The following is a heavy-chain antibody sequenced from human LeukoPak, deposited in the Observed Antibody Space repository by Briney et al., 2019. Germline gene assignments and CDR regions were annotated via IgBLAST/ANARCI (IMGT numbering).Heavy chain of an antibody. Sequence: GGSLRLSCAASGFTFSSYWMSWVRQAPGKGLGWVANIKQDGSEKYYVDSVKGRFTISIDNAKNSRYPQMNSLGAEGTAVYYCGREMPQAAAPFDHWGQGTLVTVSS. V-gene: IGHV3-7*01. D-gene: IGHD6-13*01. CDR3: GREMPQAAAPFDH. CDR1: GFTFSSYW. CDR2: IKQDGSEK. J-gene: IGHJ4*02.